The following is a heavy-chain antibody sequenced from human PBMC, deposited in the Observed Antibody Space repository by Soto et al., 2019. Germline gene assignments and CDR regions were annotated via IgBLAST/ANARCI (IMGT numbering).Heavy chain of an antibody. CDR2: MNPNSGNT. CDR3: ARVSSGWSGWFDS. J-gene: IGHJ5*01. V-gene: IGHV1-8*01. D-gene: IGHD6-19*01. CDR1: GYTFTSYD. Sequence: VSVKVSCKASGYTFTSYDINWARQATGQGLEWMGWMNPNSGNTGYAQKFQGRVTMTRNTSISTAYMELSSLRSEDTAVYYCARVSSGWSGWFDSWGQGTLVTVSS.